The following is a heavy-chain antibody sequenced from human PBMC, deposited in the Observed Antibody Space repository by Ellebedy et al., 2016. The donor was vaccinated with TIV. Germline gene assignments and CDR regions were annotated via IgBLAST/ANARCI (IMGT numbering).Heavy chain of an antibody. Sequence: GESLKISCAASGFTFSSYGMHWVRQAPGKGLEWVAVIWYDGSNKYYADSVKGRFTISRDNSKNTLYLQMNSLRAEDTAVYYCAKESGIVGAANPADYWGQGTLVTVSS. D-gene: IGHD1-26*01. V-gene: IGHV3-33*06. CDR1: GFTFSSYG. CDR2: IWYDGSNK. J-gene: IGHJ4*02. CDR3: AKESGIVGAANPADY.